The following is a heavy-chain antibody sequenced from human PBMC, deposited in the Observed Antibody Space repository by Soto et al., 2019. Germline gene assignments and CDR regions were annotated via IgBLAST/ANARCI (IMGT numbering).Heavy chain of an antibody. J-gene: IGHJ3*02. CDR2: ISYDGSNK. V-gene: IGHV3-30*18. CDR3: AKDLGNGGRGAFDI. CDR1: GFTFSSYG. Sequence: QVQLVESGGGVVQPGRSLRLSCAASGFTFSSYGMHWVRQAPGKGLEWVAVISYDGSNKYYADSVKGRFTISRDNSKNRLYLQMNSLRAEDTAVYYCAKDLGNGGRGAFDIWGQGTMVTVSS. D-gene: IGHD7-27*01.